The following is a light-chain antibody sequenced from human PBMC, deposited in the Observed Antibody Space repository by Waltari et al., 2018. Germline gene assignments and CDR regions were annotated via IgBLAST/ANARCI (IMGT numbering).Light chain of an antibody. V-gene: IGKV1-9*01. CDR1: QGVRSY. CDR2: TAS. CDR3: EQLYTYPLT. J-gene: IGKJ4*01. Sequence: DIQLTQSPSFLSAPVGGRVTITCRASQGVRSYLAWYQQIPGKAPKLLIYTASTLQSGVPSRFSGSGSGTEFTLTISSLQPEDFATYYCEQLYTYPLTFGGGTKVEAK.